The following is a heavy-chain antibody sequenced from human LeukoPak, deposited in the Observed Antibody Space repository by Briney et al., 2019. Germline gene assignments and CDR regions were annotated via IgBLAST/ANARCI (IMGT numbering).Heavy chain of an antibody. V-gene: IGHV4-59*01. CDR2: VFYTGST. Sequence: ASETLSLTCTVSGDSMTDYFWSWIRQPPGKGLEYIGDVFYTGSTKYNTSLKSRVSISVDTSKKQFSLNLRSVTAADTAVYYCARDGGPLYHTGTGYYRAFDIWGPGTMVAVSP. CDR3: ARDGGPLYHTGTGYYRAFDI. J-gene: IGHJ3*02. D-gene: IGHD3-9*01. CDR1: GDSMTDYF.